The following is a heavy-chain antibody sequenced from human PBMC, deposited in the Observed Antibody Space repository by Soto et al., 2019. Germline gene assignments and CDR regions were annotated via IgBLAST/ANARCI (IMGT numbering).Heavy chain of an antibody. CDR2: IKSKTDGGTT. CDR3: TTATAVADPEVDY. J-gene: IGHJ4*02. Sequence: EVQLVESGGGLVKPGGSLRLSCAASGFTFSNAWMSWVSQAPGKGLEWVGRIKSKTDGGTTDYAAPVKGRFTISRDDSKNTLYLQMNSLKTEDTAVYYCTTATAVADPEVDYWGQGTLVTVSS. V-gene: IGHV3-15*01. D-gene: IGHD6-19*01. CDR1: GFTFSNAW.